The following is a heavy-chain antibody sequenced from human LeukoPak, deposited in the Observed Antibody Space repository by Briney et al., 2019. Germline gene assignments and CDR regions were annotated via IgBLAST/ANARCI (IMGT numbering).Heavy chain of an antibody. V-gene: IGHV4-34*01. CDR2: INHGGST. CDR3: ARSGYYYYYGMDV. J-gene: IGHJ6*02. Sequence: SETLSLTCAVYGGSFSGYYWSWIRQPPGKGLEWIGEINHGGSTNYNPSLKSRVTISVDTSKNQFSLKLSSVTAADTAVYYCARSGYYYYYGMDVWGQGTTVTVSS. CDR1: GGSFSGYY. D-gene: IGHD3-10*01.